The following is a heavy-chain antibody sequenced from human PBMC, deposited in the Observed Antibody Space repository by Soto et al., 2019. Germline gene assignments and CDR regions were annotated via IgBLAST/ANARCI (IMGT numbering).Heavy chain of an antibody. D-gene: IGHD3-3*01. CDR3: AHRVLRTVFGLATTTAIYFDF. CDR2: IYWDDDK. Sequence: QITLKESGPTVVKPTETLTLTCTFSGFSLTTSGVGVGWVRQSPGKAPEWLALIYWDDDKRYSTSLKSRLTITKDTSKNQVVLTMANVDSADTATYYCAHRVLRTVFGLATTTAIYFDFWGQGTPVVVSS. J-gene: IGHJ4*02. V-gene: IGHV2-5*02. CDR1: GFSLTTSGVG.